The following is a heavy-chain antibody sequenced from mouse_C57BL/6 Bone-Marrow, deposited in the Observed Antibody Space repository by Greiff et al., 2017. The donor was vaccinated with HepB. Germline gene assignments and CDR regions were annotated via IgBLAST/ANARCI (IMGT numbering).Heavy chain of an antibody. J-gene: IGHJ2*01. CDR3: ARRGYGSSPFDY. Sequence: EVKLMESGPELVKPGDSVKISCKASGYSFTGYFMNWVMQSHGKSLEWIGRINPYNGDTFYNQKFKGKATLTVDKSSSTAHMELRSLTSEDSAVYYCARRGYGSSPFDYWGQGTTLTVSS. V-gene: IGHV1-20*01. CDR2: INPYNGDT. CDR1: GYSFTGYF. D-gene: IGHD1-1*01.